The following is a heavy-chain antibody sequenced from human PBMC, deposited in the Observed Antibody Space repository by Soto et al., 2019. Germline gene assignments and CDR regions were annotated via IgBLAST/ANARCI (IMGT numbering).Heavy chain of an antibody. D-gene: IGHD3-3*01. J-gene: IGHJ1*01. V-gene: IGHV4-39*01. Sequence: SETLSRTCTVSGGSISSSSYYWGWIRQPPGKGLEWIGSIYYSGSTDYNPSLKSRVTISVDTSKNQFSLKLSSVTAADTAVYSCAVFWSGYSNVGYWGEGTLVTVSS. CDR1: GGSISSSSYY. CDR2: IYYSGST. CDR3: AVFWSGYSNVGY.